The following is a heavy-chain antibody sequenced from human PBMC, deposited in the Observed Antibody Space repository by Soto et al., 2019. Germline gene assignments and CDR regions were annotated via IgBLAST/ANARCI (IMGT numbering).Heavy chain of an antibody. CDR2: ISAYNGNT. V-gene: IGHV1-18*01. CDR3: ARAYCSGGSCYSGMDV. CDR1: GYTFTSYG. Sequence: QVQLVQSGAEVKKPGASVKVSCKASGYTFTSYGISWVRQAHGQGLEWMGWISAYNGNTNYAQKLQGRVTMTTDTSTSTAYMELRSLRSDDTAVYYCARAYCSGGSCYSGMDVWGQGTTVTVSS. D-gene: IGHD2-15*01. J-gene: IGHJ6*02.